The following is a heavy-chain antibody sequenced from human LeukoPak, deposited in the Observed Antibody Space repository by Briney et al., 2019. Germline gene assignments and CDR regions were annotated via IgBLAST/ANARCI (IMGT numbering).Heavy chain of an antibody. Sequence: SETLSLTCTVSGGSISSYYWSWLRQPAGKGLEWIGRIYTSGSTNYNPSLKSRVTMSVDTSKNQFSLKLSSVTAADTDVYYCARDREVGATFDYWGQGTLVTVSS. J-gene: IGHJ4*02. V-gene: IGHV4-4*07. CDR3: ARDREVGATFDY. CDR1: GGSISSYY. CDR2: IYTSGST. D-gene: IGHD1-26*01.